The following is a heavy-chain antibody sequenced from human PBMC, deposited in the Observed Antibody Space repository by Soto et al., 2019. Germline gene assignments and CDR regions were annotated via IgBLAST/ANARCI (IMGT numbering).Heavy chain of an antibody. V-gene: IGHV1-69*12. CDR1: GGTFSSYA. CDR3: ARDFGNCGGDCYIGDYYYGMDV. D-gene: IGHD2-21*02. Sequence: QVQLVQSGAEVKKPGSSVKVSCKASGGTFSSYAISWVRQAPGQGLEWMGGIIPIFGTANYAQKFQGRVTITADESTSXXYXEXXSLRSEDTAVYYCARDFGNCGGDCYIGDYYYGMDVWGQGTTVTVSS. CDR2: IIPIFGTA. J-gene: IGHJ6*02.